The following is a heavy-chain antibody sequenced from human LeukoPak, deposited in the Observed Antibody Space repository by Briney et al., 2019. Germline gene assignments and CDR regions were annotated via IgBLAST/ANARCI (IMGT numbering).Heavy chain of an antibody. CDR1: GFTFSSYA. CDR3: AKLKSFPWLSDY. D-gene: IGHD3-22*01. V-gene: IGHV3-23*01. Sequence: PGGSLRLSCAASGFTFSSYAMSWVRQVPGKGLEWVSVISGSGDDTYYADSVRGRFTISRDNSKNMLYLQMNSLRAEDTAVYYCAKLKSFPWLSDYWGQGTLVTVSS. J-gene: IGHJ4*02. CDR2: ISGSGDDT.